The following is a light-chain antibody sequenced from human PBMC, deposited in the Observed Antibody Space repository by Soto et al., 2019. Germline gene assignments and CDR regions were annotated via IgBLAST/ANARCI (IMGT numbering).Light chain of an antibody. Sequence: QSALTQPRSVSGSPGQSVTISCTGTGSDVGGYNYVSWYQQHPGKVPKLLIYDVTKRPSGVPDRLSASKSGNAASLTISGLQAGDEADYYCCSYAGSYPVVFGGGTKLTVL. CDR1: GSDVGGYNY. CDR3: CSYAGSYPVV. J-gene: IGLJ2*01. CDR2: DVT. V-gene: IGLV2-11*01.